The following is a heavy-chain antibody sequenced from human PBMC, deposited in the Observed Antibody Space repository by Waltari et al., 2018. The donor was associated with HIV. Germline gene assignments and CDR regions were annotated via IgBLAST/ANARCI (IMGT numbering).Heavy chain of an antibody. CDR2: MYHSGST. V-gene: IGHV4-38-2*02. J-gene: IGHJ2*01. CDR3: ARRSGEYWYFDL. CDR1: GYSISSGYY. D-gene: IGHD7-27*01. Sequence: QVQLQESGPGLVKPSETLSLTCTVSGYSISSGYYWGWIRQPPGKGLEWIGSMYHSGSTYYNPSLKSRFTMSVDTSKNQFSLKLSSVTAADTAVYYCARRSGEYWYFDLWGRGTLVTVSS.